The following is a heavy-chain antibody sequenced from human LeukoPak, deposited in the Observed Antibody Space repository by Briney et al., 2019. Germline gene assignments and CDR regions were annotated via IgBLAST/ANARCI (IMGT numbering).Heavy chain of an antibody. CDR3: ARDKEVVPAAREGYFDY. D-gene: IGHD2-2*01. Sequence: GGSLRLSCAASGFTVSSNYMSWVRQAPGKGLEWVSVVYSGGSTYYADSVKGRFTISRDNSKNTLYLQMNSLRAEDTAVYYCARDKEVVPAAREGYFDYWGQGTLVTVSS. V-gene: IGHV3-53*01. J-gene: IGHJ4*02. CDR1: GFTVSSNY. CDR2: VYSGGST.